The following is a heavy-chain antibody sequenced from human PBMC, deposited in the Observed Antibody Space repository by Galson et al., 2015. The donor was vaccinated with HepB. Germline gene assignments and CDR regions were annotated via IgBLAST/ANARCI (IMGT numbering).Heavy chain of an antibody. Sequence: SLRLSCAASGFTFSSYGMSWVRQAPGEGLEGVSVISGSGGSTHYADSVRGRFTVFRDNSKNTLYLQMNSLRAEDTAVYYCAKGRVGGTGVYYYDMDVWGQGTTVTVSS. CDR1: GFTFSSYG. CDR2: ISGSGGST. V-gene: IGHV3-23*01. D-gene: IGHD1-26*01. J-gene: IGHJ6*02. CDR3: AKGRVGGTGVYYYDMDV.